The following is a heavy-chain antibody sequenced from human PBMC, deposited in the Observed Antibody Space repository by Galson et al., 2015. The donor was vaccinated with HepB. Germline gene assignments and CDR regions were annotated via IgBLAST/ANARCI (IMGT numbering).Heavy chain of an antibody. CDR1: GFNINSYG. CDR2: ISLDGKNE. CDR3: AKEAGKQFWSLYLDR. V-gene: IGHV3-30*18. D-gene: IGHD3-10*01. Sequence: SLRLSCAASGFNINSYGFQWVRQTPGKGLEWVGVISLDGKNEHFADSVKGRFTISRDNSRNTLYLHMNSLTSEYTAVYYCAKEAGKQFWSLYLDRWGQGALVTVAS. J-gene: IGHJ5*02.